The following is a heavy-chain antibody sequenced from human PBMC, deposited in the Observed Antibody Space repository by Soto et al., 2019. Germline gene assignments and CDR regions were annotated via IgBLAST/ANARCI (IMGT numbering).Heavy chain of an antibody. Sequence: SGGSLRLSCAASGFTFSSYWMHWVRQAPGKGLVWVSRINSDGSSTSYADSVKGRFTISRDNAKNTLYLQMNSLRAEDTAVYYCARERRERDYFDYWGQGTLVTVSS. D-gene: IGHD1-1*01. CDR2: INSDGSST. CDR3: ARERRERDYFDY. CDR1: GFTFSSYW. J-gene: IGHJ4*02. V-gene: IGHV3-74*01.